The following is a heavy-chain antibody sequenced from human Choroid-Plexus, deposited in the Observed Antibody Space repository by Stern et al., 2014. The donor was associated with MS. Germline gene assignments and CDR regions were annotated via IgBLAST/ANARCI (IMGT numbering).Heavy chain of an antibody. CDR2: VSYDGSNK. D-gene: IGHD2/OR15-2a*01. CDR1: GFSFGSCA. CDR3: AKDRQYLTYFFDH. V-gene: IGHV3-30*18. Sequence: VQLLESGGGVVQPGRPLRLSWVASGFSFGSCAMHWVRQVPGKGLAWVAGVSYDGSNKYYADSVKGRFTISRDNSQNTLYMQMSSLRPEDTAVYYCAKDRQYLTYFFDHWGQGSLVTVSS. J-gene: IGHJ5*02.